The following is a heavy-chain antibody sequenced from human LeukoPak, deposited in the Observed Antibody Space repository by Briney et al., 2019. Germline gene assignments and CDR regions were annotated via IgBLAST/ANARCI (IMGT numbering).Heavy chain of an antibody. J-gene: IGHJ4*02. CDR1: GFTFSGSW. CDR2: IKADGNEK. CDR3: AKGRVNNDY. V-gene: IGHV3-7*03. D-gene: IGHD1/OR15-1a*01. Sequence: GGSLRLSCAASGFTFSGSWMSWVRQAPGKGLEWVANIKADGNEKYYVDSVKGRFTISRDNAKNSLYLQMNSLRAEDTALYYCAKGRVNNDYWGQETLVTVSS.